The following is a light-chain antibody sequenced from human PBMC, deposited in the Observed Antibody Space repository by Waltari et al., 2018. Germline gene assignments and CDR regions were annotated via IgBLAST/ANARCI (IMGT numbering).Light chain of an antibody. CDR1: QSVLNRSNNNNS. V-gene: IGKV4-1*01. CDR2: CAS. Sequence: IVMTQSPDSLAVSLGERATINCKSSQSVLNRSNNNNSFAWYQLKPGQPPKLLIYCASTRESGVPARFSGSGSGTDFTLTISSLQAEDVAVYYCQQYYSIPWTFGQGTKVEI. J-gene: IGKJ1*01. CDR3: QQYYSIPWT.